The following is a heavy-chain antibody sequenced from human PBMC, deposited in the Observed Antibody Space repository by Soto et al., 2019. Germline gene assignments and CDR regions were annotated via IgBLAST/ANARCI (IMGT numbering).Heavy chain of an antibody. CDR2: IWYDGSNK. CDR3: AREPLAGEVPDY. J-gene: IGHJ4*02. V-gene: IGHV3-33*01. Sequence: PGGSLRLSCAAAGFTFSSYGMHWVRQAPGKGLEWVAVIWYDGSNKYYADSVKGRFTISRDNSKNTLYLQMNSLRAEDTAVYYCAREPLAGEVPDYWGQGTLVTVSS. D-gene: IGHD1-26*01. CDR1: GFTFSSYG.